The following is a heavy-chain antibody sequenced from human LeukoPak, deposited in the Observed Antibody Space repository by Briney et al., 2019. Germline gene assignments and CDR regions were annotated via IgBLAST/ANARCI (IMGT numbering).Heavy chain of an antibody. D-gene: IGHD3-9*01. J-gene: IGHJ4*02. CDR3: TRTLLNYAILTGYFDY. CDR2: ISGSGGST. Sequence: PGGSLRLSCAASGFTFSSYAMSWVRQAPGKGLEWVSAISGSGGSTYYADSVKGRFTISRDNSKNTLYLQMNSLRAEDTAIYYCTRTLLNYAILTGYFDYWGQGTLVTVSS. CDR1: GFTFSSYA. V-gene: IGHV3-23*01.